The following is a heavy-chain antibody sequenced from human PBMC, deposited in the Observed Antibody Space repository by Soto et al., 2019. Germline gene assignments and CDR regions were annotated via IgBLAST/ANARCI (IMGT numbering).Heavy chain of an antibody. CDR3: AADNDFWSGHYSFDY. D-gene: IGHD3-3*01. CDR2: IVVGSGNT. Sequence: ASVKVSCKASGFTFSSSAVQWVRQARGQRLEWIGWIVVGSGNTNYAQKFQERVTITRDMSTSTAYMELTSLRSEDTAVYYCAADNDFWSGHYSFDYWGQGALVTV. V-gene: IGHV1-58*01. CDR1: GFTFSSSA. J-gene: IGHJ4*02.